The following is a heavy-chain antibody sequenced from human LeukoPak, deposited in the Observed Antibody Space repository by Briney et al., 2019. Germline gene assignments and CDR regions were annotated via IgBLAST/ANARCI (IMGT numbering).Heavy chain of an antibody. CDR2: IKSKSDGGTT. Sequence: KTGGSLRLSCAASGFTFSNAWMSWVRQAPGKGLEWVGRIKSKSDGGTTDYAAPVKGRFTISRDDSKNTLYLQMNTLKTEDTAVYHCATDARSVYGSGSYSDLYYLDYWGQGTLVTVSS. V-gene: IGHV3-15*01. CDR1: GFTFSNAW. J-gene: IGHJ4*02. CDR3: ATDARSVYGSGSYSDLYYLDY. D-gene: IGHD3-10*01.